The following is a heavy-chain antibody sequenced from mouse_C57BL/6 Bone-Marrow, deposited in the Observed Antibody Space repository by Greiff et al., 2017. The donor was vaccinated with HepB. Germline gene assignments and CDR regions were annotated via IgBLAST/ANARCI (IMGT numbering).Heavy chain of an antibody. Sequence: EVQLQESGPGLVKPSQSLSLTCSVTGYSITSGYYWNWIRQFPGNKLEWMGYISYDGSNNYNPSLKNRISITRDTSKNQFFLKLNSVTTEDTATYYCARDLELPDYWGQGTTLTVSS. CDR1: GYSITSGYY. CDR3: ARDLELPDY. J-gene: IGHJ2*01. CDR2: ISYDGSN. V-gene: IGHV3-6*01.